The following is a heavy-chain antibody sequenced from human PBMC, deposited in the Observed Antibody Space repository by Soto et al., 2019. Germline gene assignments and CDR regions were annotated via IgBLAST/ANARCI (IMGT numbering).Heavy chain of an antibody. J-gene: IGHJ6*02. D-gene: IGHD2-21*02. Sequence: ASVKVSCTASGYTFTSYAIHWVRQAPGQRLEWMGWINAGDGNTKYSQKFQGRVTITRDTSASTAYMELSSLRSEDTAVYYCASAYCGGDCSNYYYGMDVWGQGTTVTVSS. CDR2: INAGDGNT. CDR1: GYTFTSYA. CDR3: ASAYCGGDCSNYYYGMDV. V-gene: IGHV1-3*01.